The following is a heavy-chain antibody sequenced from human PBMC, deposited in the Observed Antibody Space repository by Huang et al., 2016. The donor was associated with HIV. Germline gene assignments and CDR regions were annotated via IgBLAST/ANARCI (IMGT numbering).Heavy chain of an antibody. D-gene: IGHD7-27*01. CDR2: IIPILGAA. Sequence: QVQLVQSGAEVKKPGSSVKVSWKASGDAFNKYTISWLRQAPGQGFEWMGGIIPILGAANYAQKFQGRITITADESTSTAYMELSSLRSDDTAVYYCARGETGDPLFVYWGQGTLVTVSS. V-gene: IGHV1-69*12. J-gene: IGHJ4*02. CDR1: GDAFNKYT. CDR3: ARGETGDPLFVY.